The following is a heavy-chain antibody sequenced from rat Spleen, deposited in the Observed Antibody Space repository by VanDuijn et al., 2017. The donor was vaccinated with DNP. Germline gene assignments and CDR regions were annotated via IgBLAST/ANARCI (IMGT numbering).Heavy chain of an antibody. D-gene: IGHD1-6*01. CDR2: IRYDGGST. V-gene: IGHV5S23*01. CDR1: GFIFSKYG. J-gene: IGHJ4*01. Sequence: EVQLVESGGGLVQPGNSLKLSCAASGFIFSKYGMAWVRQAPTKGLEWVAYIRYDGGSTYYGDSVKGRFTISRDNAKSTLYLQVNSLRSEDMATYYCVRPTTGAYAMDAWGQGTSVTVSS. CDR3: VRPTTGAYAMDA.